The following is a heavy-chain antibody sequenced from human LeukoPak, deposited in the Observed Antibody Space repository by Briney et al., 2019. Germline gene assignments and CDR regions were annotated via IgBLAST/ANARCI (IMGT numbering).Heavy chain of an antibody. D-gene: IGHD3-10*01. Sequence: SETLSLTCTVSGVSISSGGYSWSWIRQHPGKGLEWIGYIYYSGSTNYNPSLKSRVTISVDTSKNKFSLKLSSVTAADTAVYYCARAQVLLWFGEFRTNWFDPWGQGTLVTVSS. V-gene: IGHV4-31*03. CDR2: IYYSGST. CDR1: GVSISSGGYS. J-gene: IGHJ5*02. CDR3: ARAQVLLWFGEFRTNWFDP.